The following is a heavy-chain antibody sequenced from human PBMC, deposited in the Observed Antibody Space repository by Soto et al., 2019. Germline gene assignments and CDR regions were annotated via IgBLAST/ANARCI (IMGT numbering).Heavy chain of an antibody. V-gene: IGHV4-39*01. J-gene: IGHJ4*02. CDR2: IYYSGST. Sequence: SETLSLTCTVSGGSISSSSYYWGWIRQPPGKGLEWIGSIYYSGSTYYNPSLKSRVTISVDTSKNQFSLKLSSVTAADTAVYYCARGPADYDILTGWDYWGQGTLVTVSS. D-gene: IGHD3-9*01. CDR3: ARGPADYDILTGWDY. CDR1: GGSISSSSYY.